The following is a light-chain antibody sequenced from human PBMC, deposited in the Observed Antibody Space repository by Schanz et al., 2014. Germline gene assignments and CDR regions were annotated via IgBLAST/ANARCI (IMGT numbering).Light chain of an antibody. J-gene: IGKJ1*01. CDR3: QQYDNWWT. CDR2: GAS. V-gene: IGKV3-20*01. Sequence: EIVLTQSPGTLSLSPGERATLSCRASQSISSKYFAWYQQRPGQAPRVLIYGASIRASGIPDRFSGSGSGTEFTLTISSLQSEDFVVYYCQQYDNWWTFGPGTKVEIK. CDR1: QSISSKY.